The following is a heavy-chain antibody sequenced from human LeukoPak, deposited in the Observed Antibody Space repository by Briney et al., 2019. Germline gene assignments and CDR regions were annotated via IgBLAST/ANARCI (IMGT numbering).Heavy chain of an antibody. Sequence: SETLSLTCTVSTDSMYGYYWSWVRQPAGKGLEWIGRIHNKGTTNYNPSLKSRVTMSLDMSKNLFSLNLRSVTAADTAVYYCARDRVRGGMIDYWGQGTLVTVSS. J-gene: IGHJ4*02. CDR1: TDSMYGYY. V-gene: IGHV4-4*07. D-gene: IGHD3-10*01. CDR3: ARDRVRGGMIDY. CDR2: IHNKGTT.